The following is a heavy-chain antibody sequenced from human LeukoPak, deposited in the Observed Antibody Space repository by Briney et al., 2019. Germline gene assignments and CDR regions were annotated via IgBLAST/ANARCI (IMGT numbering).Heavy chain of an antibody. CDR3: ASDYYGSGSYYPY. J-gene: IGHJ4*02. Sequence: SETLSLTCAVSGGSISSGGYSWSWIRQPPGKGLEWIGYIYHSGSTYYNPSLKSRVTISVDRSKNQFSLKLSSVTAADTAVYYCASDYYGSGSYYPYWGQGTLVTVSS. CDR2: IYHSGST. CDR1: GGSISSGGYS. V-gene: IGHV4-30-2*01. D-gene: IGHD3-10*01.